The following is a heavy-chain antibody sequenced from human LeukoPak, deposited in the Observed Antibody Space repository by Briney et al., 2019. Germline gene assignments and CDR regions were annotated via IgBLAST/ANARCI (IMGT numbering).Heavy chain of an antibody. Sequence: PSGTLSLTCTVSGGSISSYYWSWIRQPAGKGLEWIGFVYYSGSTEYNPSLKRRVTISVDTSKNQFSLKLTSVTATDTAVYYCASTLGSSWQLGSWGQGTLVTVSS. V-gene: IGHV4-59*08. CDR3: ASTLGSSWQLGS. CDR1: GGSISSYY. CDR2: VYYSGST. J-gene: IGHJ5*02. D-gene: IGHD6-13*01.